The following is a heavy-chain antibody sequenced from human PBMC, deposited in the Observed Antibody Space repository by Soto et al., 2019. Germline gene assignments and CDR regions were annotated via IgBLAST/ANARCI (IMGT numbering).Heavy chain of an antibody. V-gene: IGHV4-30-4*01. CDR3: ARQVIPLTTDWYFDL. CDR1: GGSISGGVGGLYY. Sequence: QLQLRESGPGLVKPSETLSLTCTVSGGSISGGVGGLYYWSWIRQPPGKGLEWIGYIYDSGSTYYNPSLTRRVTISVDPSKYQFSLRLRSVTAADTAVYYCARQVIPLTTDWYFDLWGRGTLVTVSS. D-gene: IGHD4-17*01. CDR2: IYDSGST. J-gene: IGHJ2*01.